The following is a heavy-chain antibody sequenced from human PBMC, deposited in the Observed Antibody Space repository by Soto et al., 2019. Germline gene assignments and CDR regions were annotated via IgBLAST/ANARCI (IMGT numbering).Heavy chain of an antibody. Sequence: QVQLVQSGAEVKKPGSSVKVSCKASGGTFSSYAISWVRQAPGQGLEWMGGIIPIFGTANYAQKFQGRVTITAEDSTSTAYMELRSMRSEDTAVYYCARVLKGYYDSSGYAFDIWGQGTMVTVSS. V-gene: IGHV1-69*01. D-gene: IGHD3-22*01. CDR1: GGTFSSYA. J-gene: IGHJ3*02. CDR3: ARVLKGYYDSSGYAFDI. CDR2: IIPIFGTA.